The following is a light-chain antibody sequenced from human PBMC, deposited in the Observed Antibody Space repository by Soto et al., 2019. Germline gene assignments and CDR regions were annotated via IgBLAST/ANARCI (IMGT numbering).Light chain of an antibody. CDR3: QQSYNTPRT. V-gene: IGKV3-20*01. J-gene: IGKJ1*01. CDR1: QSVSSSY. CDR2: GAS. Sequence: EIVLTQSPGTLSLSPGERATLSCRASQSVSSSYLAWYQQKPGQAPRLLIYGASSRATGIPDRFSGSGSGTDFTLTITSLQTEDFATYYCQQSYNTPRTFGQGTKVDI.